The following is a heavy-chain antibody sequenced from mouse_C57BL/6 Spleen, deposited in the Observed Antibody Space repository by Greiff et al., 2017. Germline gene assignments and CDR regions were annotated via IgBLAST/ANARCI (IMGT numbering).Heavy chain of an antibody. CDR1: GFSLTSYG. V-gene: IGHV2-5*01. D-gene: IGHD1-1*02. CDR2: IWRGGST. J-gene: IGHJ4*01. CDR3: AKSPPMGGAMDY. Sequence: VQLMESGPGLVQPSQSLSITCTVSGFSLTSYGVHLVRQSPGKGLEWLVVIWRGGSTDYNAAFMSRLSITKDNSKSHVFFKMNSLQADDTAIYYRAKSPPMGGAMDYWGQGTSVTVSS.